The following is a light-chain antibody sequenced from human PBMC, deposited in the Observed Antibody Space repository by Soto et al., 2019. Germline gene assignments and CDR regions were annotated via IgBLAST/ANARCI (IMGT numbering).Light chain of an antibody. CDR1: QSISSW. Sequence: DTQMTQSPSTLSASVGDRVTITCRASQSISSWLAWYQQKPGKAPKLLIYDASSLESGVPSRFSGSGSGPEFTLTISSLQPDDFATYYCQQYNSYSITLGGGTKVDIK. CDR2: DAS. CDR3: QQYNSYSIT. V-gene: IGKV1-5*01. J-gene: IGKJ4*01.